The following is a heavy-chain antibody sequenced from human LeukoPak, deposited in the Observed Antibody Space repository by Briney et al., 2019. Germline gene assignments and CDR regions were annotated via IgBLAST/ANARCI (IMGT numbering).Heavy chain of an antibody. Sequence: GASVKVSCKASGYTFTSYYMHWVRQAPGQGLEWMGWINPNSGGTNYAQKFQGRVTMTRDTSISTAYMELSRLRSDDTAVYYCARGGLGQYNWNDGRGFDYWGQGTLVTVSS. D-gene: IGHD1-20*01. CDR1: GYTFTSYY. CDR3: ARGGLGQYNWNDGRGFDY. V-gene: IGHV1-2*02. J-gene: IGHJ4*02. CDR2: INPNSGGT.